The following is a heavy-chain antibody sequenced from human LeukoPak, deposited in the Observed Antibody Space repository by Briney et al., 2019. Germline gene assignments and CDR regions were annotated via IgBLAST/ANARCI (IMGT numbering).Heavy chain of an antibody. CDR1: GFTFSSYA. Sequence: GGSLRLSCAASGFTFSSYAMSWVRQAPGKGLEWVSAISGSGGSTYYADSVKGRFTISRDNDRNTVYLQMNSLRAEDTAVYYCARDSYGSGEDPIQHWGQGTLVTVSS. J-gene: IGHJ1*01. CDR3: ARDSYGSGEDPIQH. V-gene: IGHV3-23*01. CDR2: ISGSGGST. D-gene: IGHD3-10*01.